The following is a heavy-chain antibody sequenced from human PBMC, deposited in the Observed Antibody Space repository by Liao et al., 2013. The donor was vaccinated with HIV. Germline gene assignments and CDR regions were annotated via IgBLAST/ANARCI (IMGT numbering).Heavy chain of an antibody. Sequence: QVQLQESGPGLVKPSETLSLTCTVSGGSITTDAYYSAWLRQPPGKGLEWIGSIFYGGNTYYNPSLKGRVTVSVDTPKNHFFLRLTSVTAADTAVYYCARVFRPFRDSRSEYNLSFMNVWAKGPRSASP. CDR2: IFYGGNT. CDR1: GGSITTDAYY. CDR3: ARVFRPFRDSRSEYNLSFMNV. D-gene: IGHD5-12*01. V-gene: IGHV4-39*07. J-gene: IGHJ6*03.